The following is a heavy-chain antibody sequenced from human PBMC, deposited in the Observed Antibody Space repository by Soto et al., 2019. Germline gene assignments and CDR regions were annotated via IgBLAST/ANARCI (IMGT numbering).Heavy chain of an antibody. CDR2: IYYSGST. V-gene: IGHV4-59*01. D-gene: IGHD3-3*01. CDR1: GGSISSYY. CDR3: ARVDSTIIGVLRPRGMDV. J-gene: IGHJ6*02. Sequence: SETLSLTCTVSGGSISSYYWSWIRQPPGKGLEWIGYIYYSGSTNYNPSLKSRVTISVDTSKNQFSLKLSSVTAADTAVYYCARVDSTIIGVLRPRGMDVWGQGTTVTLSS.